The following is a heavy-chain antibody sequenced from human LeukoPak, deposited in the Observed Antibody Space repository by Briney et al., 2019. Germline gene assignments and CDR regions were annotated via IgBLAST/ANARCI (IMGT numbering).Heavy chain of an antibody. CDR3: ARIIPGYSYGQYYFDY. V-gene: IGHV4-59*01. D-gene: IGHD5-18*01. J-gene: IGHJ4*02. CDR1: GGSISSYY. CDR2: IYYSGST. Sequence: SETLSLTCTVSGGSISSYYWSWIRQPPGKGLEWIGYIYYSGSTNYNPSLKSRVTISVDTSKNQFSPKLSSVTAADTAVYYCARIIPGYSYGQYYFDYWGQGTLVTVSS.